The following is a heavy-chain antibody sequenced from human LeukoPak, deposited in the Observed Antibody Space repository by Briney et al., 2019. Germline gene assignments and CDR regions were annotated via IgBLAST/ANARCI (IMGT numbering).Heavy chain of an antibody. V-gene: IGHV3-48*01. J-gene: IGHJ4*02. CDR3: ASAQALYGDSYYFDY. CDR1: GFTFSSYS. Sequence: GGSLRLSCAASGFTFSSYSMNWVRQAPGKGLEWVSYISSSSSTIYYADSVKGRFTISRDNAKNSLYLQMNSLRAEDTAVYYCASAQALYGDSYYFDYWGQGTLVTVSS. CDR2: ISSSSSTI. D-gene: IGHD4-17*01.